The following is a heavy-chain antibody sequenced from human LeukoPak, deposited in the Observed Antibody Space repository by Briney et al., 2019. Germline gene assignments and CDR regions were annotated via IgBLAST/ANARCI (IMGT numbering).Heavy chain of an antibody. Sequence: GGSLRLSCAASGLTFSNFGMNWVRQAPGKGLEWVSSITRSGSSTYYADSVKGRYTISRDDSKNTVYLQMNSLRVEDTAVYYCAKDLDASHGGWYFDHWGQGTLVTVSA. CDR3: AKDLDASHGGWYFDH. CDR1: GLTFSNFG. CDR2: ITRSGSST. D-gene: IGHD6-19*01. J-gene: IGHJ4*02. V-gene: IGHV3-23*01.